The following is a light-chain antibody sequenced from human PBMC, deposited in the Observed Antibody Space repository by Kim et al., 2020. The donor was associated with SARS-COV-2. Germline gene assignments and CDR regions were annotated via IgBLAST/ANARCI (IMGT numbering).Light chain of an antibody. CDR2: DAT. Sequence: SPGERAHLSCRASQNIKNKLVWYQQKPGQAPRLLIYDATTRATDIPARFIGSGSETDFTLTISSLQSEDFAVYFCQQSYNWPPLTFGQGTKVDIK. J-gene: IGKJ1*01. CDR3: QQSYNWPPLT. V-gene: IGKV3-15*01. CDR1: QNIKNK.